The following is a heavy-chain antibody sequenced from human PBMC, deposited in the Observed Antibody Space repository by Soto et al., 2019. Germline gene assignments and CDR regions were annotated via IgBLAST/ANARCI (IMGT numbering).Heavy chain of an antibody. CDR2: ISDTGTK. V-gene: IGHV3-48*03. J-gene: IGHJ4*02. D-gene: IGHD6-19*01. CDR1: GFTFTSSE. CDR3: VRGYSSGSHLGY. Sequence: SLRLSCVASGFTFTSSEMNWVRQVPGKGLEWVSYISDTGTKYYADSVKARFTISRDNAKNSVYLQMNSLRAEDVAVYYCVRGYSSGSHLGYWGQGSLVTVSS.